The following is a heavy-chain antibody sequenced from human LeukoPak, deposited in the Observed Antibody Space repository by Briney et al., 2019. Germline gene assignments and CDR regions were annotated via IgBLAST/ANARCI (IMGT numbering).Heavy chain of an antibody. CDR1: GYTFTGYY. J-gene: IGHJ5*02. CDR2: INPNSGGT. CDR3: ARDFLAAAAIGMQWFDP. V-gene: IGHV1-2*02. D-gene: IGHD6-13*01. Sequence: GASVKVSCKASGYTFTGYYMHWVRQAPGQGLEWMGWINPNSGGTNYAQKFQGRVTMTRDTSISTAYMELSRLRSDDTAVYYCARDFLAAAAIGMQWFDPWGQGTLVTVSS.